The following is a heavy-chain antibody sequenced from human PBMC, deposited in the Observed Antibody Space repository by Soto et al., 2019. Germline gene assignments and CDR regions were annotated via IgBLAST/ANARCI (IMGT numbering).Heavy chain of an antibody. CDR3: ARMAGPWYSEL. Sequence: LTCPLHGGSFSGFYWTWIRQPPGKGMEWIGEINHSGSSNYSPPLKSRVTMSLDTSRNQFSLSLNSVTTADTAVYYCARMAGPWYSELLGSGTRVNASS. CDR2: INHSGSS. CDR1: GGSFSGFY. J-gene: IGHJ2*01. V-gene: IGHV4-34*01.